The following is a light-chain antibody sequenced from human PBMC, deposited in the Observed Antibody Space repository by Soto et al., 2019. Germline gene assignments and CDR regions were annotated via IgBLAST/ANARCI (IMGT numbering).Light chain of an antibody. CDR3: AAWDGSLNNVL. CDR2: SNN. J-gene: IGLJ2*01. CDR1: GSSIGTNT. V-gene: IGLV1-44*01. Sequence: QSVLTQPPSASGTPGQRVTISCSGSGSSIGTNTVNWYRQLPGTAPKLLIYSNNQRPSGVPDRFSGSKSGTSASLAISGLQSEDEADYYCAAWDGSLNNVLFGGGTKVTVL.